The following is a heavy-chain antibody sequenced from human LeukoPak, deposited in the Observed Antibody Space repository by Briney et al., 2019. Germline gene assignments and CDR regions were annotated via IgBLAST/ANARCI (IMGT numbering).Heavy chain of an antibody. Sequence: SETLSLTCTVSGGSISSSNYYWSWIRQPAGKGLEWIGRIYTSGSTNYSPSLKSRVTISVDTSKNQFSLKLSSVTAADTAVYYCARDSWDILTGTTTYYYYYYMDVWGKGTTVTISS. CDR1: GGSISSSNYY. D-gene: IGHD3-9*01. J-gene: IGHJ6*03. V-gene: IGHV4-61*02. CDR3: ARDSWDILTGTTTYYYYYYMDV. CDR2: IYTSGST.